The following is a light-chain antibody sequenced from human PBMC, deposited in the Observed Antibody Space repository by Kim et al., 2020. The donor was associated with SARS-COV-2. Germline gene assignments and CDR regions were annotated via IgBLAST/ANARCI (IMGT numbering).Light chain of an antibody. CDR1: QDISNY. Sequence: DIQMTQSPSSLSAFVEDRVTITCQASQDISNYLNWNQEKPGKAPKFLIYDAFNLETGVPSRFSGSGSATDLTFSISSLQPEDIATYYRQQYDDLPFFGQGTRLEIK. CDR2: DAF. V-gene: IGKV1-33*01. CDR3: QQYDDLPF. J-gene: IGKJ5*01.